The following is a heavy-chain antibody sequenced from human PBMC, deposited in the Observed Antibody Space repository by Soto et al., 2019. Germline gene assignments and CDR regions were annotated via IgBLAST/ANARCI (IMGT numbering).Heavy chain of an antibody. J-gene: IGHJ6*03. CDR2: IYYSGST. V-gene: IGHV4-59*01. Sequence: SETLSLTCTVSGGSISSYYWSWIRQPPGKGLEWIGYIYYSGSTNYNPSLKSRVTISVDTSRNQFSLKLSSVTAADTAVYYCARGTTIFGVSNYYYMDVWGKGTTVTVSS. CDR1: GGSISSYY. CDR3: ARGTTIFGVSNYYYMDV. D-gene: IGHD3-3*01.